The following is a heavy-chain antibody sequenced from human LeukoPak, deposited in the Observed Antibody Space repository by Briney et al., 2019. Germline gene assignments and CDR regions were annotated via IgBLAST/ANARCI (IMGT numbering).Heavy chain of an antibody. Sequence: SETLSLTCTVSGGSISSSSYYWGWIRQPPGKGLEWIGSIYYSGSTYYNPSLKSRVTISVDTSKNQFSLKLSSVTAADTAVYYCARFGGFGELPKPYYWGQGTLVTVSS. V-gene: IGHV4-39*01. J-gene: IGHJ4*02. CDR1: GGSISSSSYY. CDR2: IYYSGST. CDR3: ARFGGFGELPKPYY. D-gene: IGHD3-10*01.